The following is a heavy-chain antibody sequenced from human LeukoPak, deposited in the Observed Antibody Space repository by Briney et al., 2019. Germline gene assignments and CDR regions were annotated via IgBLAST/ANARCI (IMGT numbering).Heavy chain of an antibody. J-gene: IGHJ4*02. CDR2: ISYDGNYK. V-gene: IGHV3-30*18. Sequence: SGRSLRLSCAASGVTLSNYGLHWVRQAPGKGLEWVAVISYDGNYKYYADSVKGRFAISRDNSKKTLSLQMNSLRPEDTAVYFCAKDYYYGSGTYYKPLDYWGRGTLVTVSS. D-gene: IGHD3-10*01. CDR1: GVTLSNYG. CDR3: AKDYYYGSGTYYKPLDY.